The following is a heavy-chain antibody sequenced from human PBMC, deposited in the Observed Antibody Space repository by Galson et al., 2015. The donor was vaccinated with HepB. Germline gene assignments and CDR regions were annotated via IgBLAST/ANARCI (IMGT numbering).Heavy chain of an antibody. CDR1: GFSLSTRGVG. J-gene: IGHJ4*02. Sequence: PALVKPTQTLTLTCTLSGFSLSTRGVGVGWIRQPPGKALEWLALIYWDDDKRYSPSLENRLIIAKDTSKNQVVLTMANMDPVDTATYYCAHRLGHPHSFDFDNWGQGALVTASS. CDR2: IYWDDDK. CDR3: AHRLGHPHSFDFDN. V-gene: IGHV2-5*02. D-gene: IGHD3/OR15-3a*01.